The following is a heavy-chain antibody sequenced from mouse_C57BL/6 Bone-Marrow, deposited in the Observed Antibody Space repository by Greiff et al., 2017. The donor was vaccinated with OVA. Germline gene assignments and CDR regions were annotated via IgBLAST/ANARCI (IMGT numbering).Heavy chain of an antibody. J-gene: IGHJ3*01. CDR3: ARTDYYGSSYESWFAY. CDR1: GYTFTDYY. CDR2: INPYNGGT. V-gene: IGHV1-19*01. Sequence: VQLQQSGPVLVKPGASVKMSCKASGYTFTDYYMNWVKQSHGKSLEWIGVINPYNGGTSYNQKFTGKATLTVDKSSSTAYMELNSLTSEDSAVYYWARTDYYGSSYESWFAYWGQGTLVTVSA. D-gene: IGHD1-1*01.